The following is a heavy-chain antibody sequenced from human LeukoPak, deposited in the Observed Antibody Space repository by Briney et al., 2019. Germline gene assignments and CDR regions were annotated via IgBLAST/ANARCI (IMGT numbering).Heavy chain of an antibody. V-gene: IGHV1-8*03. J-gene: IGHJ5*02. CDR1: GYTFTNYD. CDR2: MNPNSGNT. D-gene: IGHD1-26*01. Sequence: EASVTVSFKASGYTFTNYDINWVRQATGQGLEWMGWMNPNSGNTGYAQKFQGRVTITRSTSISTAYMELSSLRSEDTAVYYCARGAQVGWFDPWGQGTLVTVSS. CDR3: ARGAQVGWFDP.